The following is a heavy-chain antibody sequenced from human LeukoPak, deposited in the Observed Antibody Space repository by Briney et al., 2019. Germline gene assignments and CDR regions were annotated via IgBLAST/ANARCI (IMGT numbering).Heavy chain of an antibody. J-gene: IGHJ5*02. D-gene: IGHD3-3*01. CDR1: GYTFTSYA. Sequence: ASVKVSCKASGYTFTSYAMNWVRQAPGQGLEWMGWINANTGNPTYAQGFTGRFVFSLDTSVSTAYLQISSLKAEDTAVYYCARASDYDFWSGYQLNWFDPWGQGTLVTVSS. V-gene: IGHV7-4-1*02. CDR3: ARASDYDFWSGYQLNWFDP. CDR2: INANTGNP.